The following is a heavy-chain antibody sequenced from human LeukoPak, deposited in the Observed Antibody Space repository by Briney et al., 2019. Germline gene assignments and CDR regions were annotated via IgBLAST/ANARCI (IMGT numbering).Heavy chain of an antibody. CDR1: GYTFTSYY. CDR2: INPSGGST. V-gene: IGHV1-46*01. Sequence: ASVKVSCKASGYTFTSYYMHWVRQAPGQGLEWMGIINPSGGSTSYAQSFQGRVTMTRDMSTSTVYMELSSLRSEDTAVYYCARDPDRSDSSGYRGGFDYWGQGTLVTVSS. D-gene: IGHD3-22*01. J-gene: IGHJ4*02. CDR3: ARDPDRSDSSGYRGGFDY.